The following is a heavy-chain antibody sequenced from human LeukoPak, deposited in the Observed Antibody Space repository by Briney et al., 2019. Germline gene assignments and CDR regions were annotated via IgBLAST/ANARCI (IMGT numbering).Heavy chain of an antibody. CDR3: ARDLLDPEMAG. CDR2: IYSSGST. J-gene: IGHJ4*02. D-gene: IGHD5-24*01. Sequence: PGGSLSLSCGASGFTNYMSWVRQAPDRGLEWVSSIYSSGSTYYADSVRGRFTISRDKTKNTLFLLMNSLRVEDTALYYCARDLLDPEMAGWGGATVVTVSS. CDR1: GFTNY. V-gene: IGHV3-53*01.